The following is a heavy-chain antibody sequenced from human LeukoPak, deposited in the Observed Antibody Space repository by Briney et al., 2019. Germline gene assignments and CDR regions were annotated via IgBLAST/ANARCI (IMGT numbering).Heavy chain of an antibody. Sequence: PGGSLRLSCAGSGFTFSNHAMHWVRQPTGKGLEWVSAIGIAGDTFYIGSVKGRFTISRENAENSLSLQMNNLGVEDTAMYYCARQNSPHGNFDYWGQGTLVAVSS. J-gene: IGHJ4*02. V-gene: IGHV3-13*01. D-gene: IGHD1-26*01. CDR3: ARQNSPHGNFDY. CDR1: GFTFSNHA. CDR2: IGIAGDT.